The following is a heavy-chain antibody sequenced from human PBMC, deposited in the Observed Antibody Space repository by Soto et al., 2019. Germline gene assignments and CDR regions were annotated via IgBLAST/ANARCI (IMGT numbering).Heavy chain of an antibody. D-gene: IGHD7-27*01. CDR3: ARDAPNTGPFDS. CDR2: IYHTGGT. CDR1: GDSISSSHW. V-gene: IGHV4-4*02. Sequence: SETLSLTCTVSGDSISSSHWWSWVRQPPGKGLEWVAEIYHTGGTNYNPSLKSRLTISIDTAKNQFSLKVASVTAADTAVYYCARDAPNTGPFDSWGQGTRVTVS. J-gene: IGHJ4*02.